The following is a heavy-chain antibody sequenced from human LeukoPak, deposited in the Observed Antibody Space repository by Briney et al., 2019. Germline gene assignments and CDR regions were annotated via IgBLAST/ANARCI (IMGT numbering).Heavy chain of an antibody. Sequence: PGGALRLSCAVSGFTFSSYWMYWVRQAPGKGRVWVSRITSDGSSTFYADSVKGRFAISRDNAKNTLYLQMNSLRAEDTAVYYCAGRRRDGYNYSDYWGQGTLVTVSS. J-gene: IGHJ4*02. CDR3: AGRRRDGYNYSDY. V-gene: IGHV3-74*01. CDR1: GFTFSSYW. CDR2: ITSDGSST. D-gene: IGHD5-24*01.